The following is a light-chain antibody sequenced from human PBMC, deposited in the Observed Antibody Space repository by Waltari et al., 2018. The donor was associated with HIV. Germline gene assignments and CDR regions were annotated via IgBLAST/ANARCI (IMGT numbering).Light chain of an antibody. J-gene: IGLJ3*02. CDR1: NIGGKC. CDR2: YNS. Sequence: SYVLTQPPSVSVAPGAAATISCGAWNIGGKCVHWYKQQPGQAPVLVTRYNSDRPSGIPDRISGSNSGHTATLTITSVEAGDEATYYCQVWDSSNEHVVFGGGTELTVL. V-gene: IGLV3-21*04. CDR3: QVWDSSNEHVV.